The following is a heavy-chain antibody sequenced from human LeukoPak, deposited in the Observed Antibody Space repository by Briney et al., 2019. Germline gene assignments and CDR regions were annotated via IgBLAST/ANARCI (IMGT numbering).Heavy chain of an antibody. Sequence: KPSETLSLTCSVSGGSITSSSYYWGWIRQAPEKGLEWIGSIYYTGGTNYSPSLKSRVTISVDKSKNQFSLKLSSVTAADTAVYYCATGRRGSSVHPPVDYWGQGTLVTVSS. CDR2: IYYTGGT. D-gene: IGHD6-19*01. J-gene: IGHJ4*02. CDR3: ATGRRGSSVHPPVDY. V-gene: IGHV4-39*07. CDR1: GGSITSSSYY.